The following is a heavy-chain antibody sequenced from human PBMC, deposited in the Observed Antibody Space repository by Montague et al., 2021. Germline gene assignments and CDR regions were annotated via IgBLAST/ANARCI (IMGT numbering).Heavy chain of an antibody. CDR3: ARQGFYESGGFFI. J-gene: IGHJ4*02. Sequence: SETRSLTCSVSGDSINGWYWSWIRQPPGKGLEWIGSVFYSGATNYNPSPKSRVTMSADTSKNQVSLKVNSVTAADTAVYYCARQGFYESGGFFIWGLGTLVTVSS. V-gene: IGHV4-59*01. D-gene: IGHD3-22*01. CDR1: GDSINGWY. CDR2: VFYSGAT.